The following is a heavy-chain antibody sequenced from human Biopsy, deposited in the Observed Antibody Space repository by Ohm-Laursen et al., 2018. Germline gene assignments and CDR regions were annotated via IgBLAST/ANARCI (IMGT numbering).Heavy chain of an antibody. V-gene: IGHV3-48*03. Sequence: SLRLSCAASGFTFTSYEMNWVRQASGKGLEWVANIHYTGSPIYYADSVRGRFTISRDNGEYSLFLQMNNLRVDDTAVYYCARRIPLYGMDVWGQGTTVTVSS. J-gene: IGHJ6*02. D-gene: IGHD2-2*02. CDR1: GFTFTSYE. CDR3: ARRIPLYGMDV. CDR2: IHYTGSPI.